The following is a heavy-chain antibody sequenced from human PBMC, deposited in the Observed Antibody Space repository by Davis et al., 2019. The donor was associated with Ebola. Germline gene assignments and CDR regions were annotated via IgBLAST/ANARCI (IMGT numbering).Heavy chain of an antibody. Sequence: ASVKVSCKASGYTFTSYDINWVRQATGQGLEWMGWMNPNSGTTGYAQKFQGRVTMTRNTSISTAYMELSSLRSEDTAVYYCARVATYYDFWSGYRLYYFDYWGQGILVTVSS. V-gene: IGHV1-8*01. J-gene: IGHJ4*02. D-gene: IGHD3-3*01. CDR2: MNPNSGTT. CDR1: GYTFTSYD. CDR3: ARVATYYDFWSGYRLYYFDY.